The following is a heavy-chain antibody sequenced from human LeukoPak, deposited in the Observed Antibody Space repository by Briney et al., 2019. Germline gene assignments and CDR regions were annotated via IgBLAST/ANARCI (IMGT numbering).Heavy chain of an antibody. V-gene: IGHV3-74*01. J-gene: IGHJ4*02. CDR2: TSKDGSDT. D-gene: IGHD5-12*01. CDR3: ARGGYSGSYYRFS. Sequence: PAGSLRLSCVVSGFSFSDHWMHWVRQAPGKGPEWLSRTSKDGSDTFYADAAKGRFTAPRDNAKNTFYLQVTNVRPEDTAVYHCARGGYSGSYYRFSWGQGTLVTVAS. CDR1: GFSFSDHW.